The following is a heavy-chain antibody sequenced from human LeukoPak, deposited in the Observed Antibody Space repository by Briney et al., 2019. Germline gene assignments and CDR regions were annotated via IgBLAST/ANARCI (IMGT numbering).Heavy chain of an antibody. CDR3: ARDHTGAGSPNWFDP. V-gene: IGHV4-59*01. D-gene: IGHD5-18*01. CDR1: GGSISSYY. Sequence: KPSETLSLTCTVSGGSISSYYWSWIRQPPGKGLEWIGHIYYSGSTNYNPSLKSRVTISVDTSKNQFSLKLSSVTAADTAVYYCARDHTGAGSPNWFDPWGQGTLVTVSS. CDR2: IYYSGST. J-gene: IGHJ5*02.